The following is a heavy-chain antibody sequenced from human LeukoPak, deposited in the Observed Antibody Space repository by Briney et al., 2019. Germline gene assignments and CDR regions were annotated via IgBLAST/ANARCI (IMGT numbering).Heavy chain of an antibody. D-gene: IGHD4-17*01. V-gene: IGHV4-39*07. CDR1: GGSISSSSYY. J-gene: IGHJ6*03. CDR3: ARGYGDYPFYYYYYYMDV. CDR2: IYYSGST. Sequence: SETLSLTCTVSGGSISSSSYYWGWIRQPPGKGLEWIGSIYYSGSTYYNPSLKSRVTISVDTSKNQFSLKLSSVTAADTAVYYCARGYGDYPFYYYYYYMDVWGKGTTVTVSS.